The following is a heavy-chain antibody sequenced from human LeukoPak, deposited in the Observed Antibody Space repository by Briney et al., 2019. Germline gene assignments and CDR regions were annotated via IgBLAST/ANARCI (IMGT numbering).Heavy chain of an antibody. J-gene: IGHJ4*02. D-gene: IGHD2-2*01. Sequence: PGGSLRLSCAASGFTFSSYSMNWVRQAPGKGLEWVSSISSSSSYIYYADSVKGRFTISRDNARNSMYLQMNSLRADDTAVYYCARVGSTSWYLDYWGQGTLVTVSS. CDR3: ARVGSTSWYLDY. CDR1: GFTFSSYS. CDR2: ISSSSSYI. V-gene: IGHV3-21*01.